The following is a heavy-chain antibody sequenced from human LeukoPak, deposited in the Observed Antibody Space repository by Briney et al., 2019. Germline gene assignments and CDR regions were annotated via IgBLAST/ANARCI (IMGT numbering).Heavy chain of an antibody. Sequence: GGSLRLSCAASGFSISSYEMNWVRQAPGKGLEWVSYISSSGSTIYYADSVKGRFTMSRDNAKNSLYLQTNSLRAEDTAVYYCARFSTTWYTALDYWGQGTVVTVSS. CDR3: ARFSTTWYTALDY. CDR2: ISSSGSTI. D-gene: IGHD6-13*01. J-gene: IGHJ4*02. V-gene: IGHV3-48*03. CDR1: GFSISSYE.